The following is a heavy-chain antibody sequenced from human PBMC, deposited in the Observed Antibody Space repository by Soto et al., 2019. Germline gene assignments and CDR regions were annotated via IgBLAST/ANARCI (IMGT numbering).Heavy chain of an antibody. Sequence: SETLSLTCSVSGGSISSGGYYWGWIRQHPGQGLEWIGYIYYSGSTYYNPPLKSRVTISVDTSKNKFSLKLSSVTAADTAVYYCARAYRTAYYYDSSAYYYFKYFDPWGQGTLVTVSS. CDR1: GGSISSGGYY. V-gene: IGHV4-31*03. CDR3: ARAYRTAYYYDSSAYYYFKYFDP. CDR2: IYYSGST. J-gene: IGHJ5*02. D-gene: IGHD3-22*01.